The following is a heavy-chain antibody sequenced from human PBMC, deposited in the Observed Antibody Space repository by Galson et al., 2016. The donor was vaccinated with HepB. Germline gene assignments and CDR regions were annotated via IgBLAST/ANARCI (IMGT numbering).Heavy chain of an antibody. J-gene: IGHJ6*02. CDR2: ISGGGGIT. CDR1: GFTFSRYA. CDR3: ATLGDYKVSMDV. V-gene: IGHV3-23*01. Sequence: SLRLSCAASGFTFSRYAMSWVRQAPGKGLEWVSTISGGGGITYYADSVKGRFTISRDNSKNTLYLQMNSLRVEATAVYYCATLGDYKVSMDVWGQGTTVTVSS. D-gene: IGHD4-17*01.